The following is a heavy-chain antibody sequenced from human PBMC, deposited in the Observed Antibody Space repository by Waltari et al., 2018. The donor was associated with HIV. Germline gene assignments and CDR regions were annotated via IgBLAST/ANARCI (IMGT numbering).Heavy chain of an antibody. V-gene: IGHV3-66*01. CDR1: GFPVGNSS. Sequence: VRLVESGGGLVRPGGALRLSCPVSGFPVGNSSMTWVRHASGKGLEWVSTVYSDGTTVYADSVKGRFSTSRDTSKNILHLLMDSLRVDDTAVYYCAREVFYYDNSGHPGWFDPWGQGTLVAVSS. J-gene: IGHJ5*02. CDR2: VYSDGTT. D-gene: IGHD3-22*01. CDR3: AREVFYYDNSGHPGWFDP.